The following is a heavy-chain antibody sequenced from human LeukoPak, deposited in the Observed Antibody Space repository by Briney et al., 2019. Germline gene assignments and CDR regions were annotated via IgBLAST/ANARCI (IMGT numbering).Heavy chain of an antibody. CDR2: VSRNGDRT. D-gene: IGHD3-3*01. CDR1: GFDFSSYG. Sequence: GALRLSCEASGFDFSSYGMHWVRQAPGKGLEYVAAVSRNGDRTYYDNSVKGRFTISRDNSRNTLYLQMGSLRPEDTALYYCARDLRSGAYYYFYMDVWGNGTTVAVSS. V-gene: IGHV3-64*01. CDR3: ARDLRSGAYYYFYMDV. J-gene: IGHJ6*03.